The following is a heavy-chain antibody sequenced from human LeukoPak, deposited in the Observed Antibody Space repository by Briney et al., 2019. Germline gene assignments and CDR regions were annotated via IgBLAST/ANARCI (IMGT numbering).Heavy chain of an antibody. V-gene: IGHV3-30*02. Sequence: GGSLRLSCAASGFTFSSYGMHWVRQAPGKGLEWVAFIRYDGSNKYYADSVKGRFTISRDNSKNTLYLQMNSLRAEDTAVYYCAGVTSGSSYRPFDYWGQGTLVTVSS. CDR3: AGVTSGSSYRPFDY. D-gene: IGHD3-10*01. CDR2: IRYDGSNK. CDR1: GFTFSSYG. J-gene: IGHJ4*02.